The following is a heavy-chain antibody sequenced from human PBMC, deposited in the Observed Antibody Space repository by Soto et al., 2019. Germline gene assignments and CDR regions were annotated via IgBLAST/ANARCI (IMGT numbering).Heavy chain of an antibody. D-gene: IGHD2-2*01. CDR2: IRSKAYGGTT. CDR1: GFTLGDYA. Sequence: QTGGSLRLSCTASGFTLGDYAMSWVRQAPGKGLEWVGFIRSKAYGGTTEYAASVKGRFTISRDDSKSIAYLQMNSLKTEDTAVYYCTRDRTPIISSTSYRGRYYYYYGMDVWGQGXTVTVYS. V-gene: IGHV3-49*04. J-gene: IGHJ6*02. CDR3: TRDRTPIISSTSYRGRYYYYYGMDV.